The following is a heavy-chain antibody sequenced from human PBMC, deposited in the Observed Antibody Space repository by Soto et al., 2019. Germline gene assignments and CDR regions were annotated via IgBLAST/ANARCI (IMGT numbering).Heavy chain of an antibody. D-gene: IGHD1-26*01. CDR2: MNPNSGNT. CDR1: GYTFTSYD. J-gene: IGHJ4*02. CDR3: ARGFLEWEAPFDY. Sequence: QVQLVQSGAEVTKPGASVKVSCKASGYTFTSYDINWVRQATGQGLEWMGWMNPNSGNTGYAQKFQGRVTMTRNPSVSTAYMELSSLRSEDTAVYYCARGFLEWEAPFDYWGQGTLVTVSA. V-gene: IGHV1-8*01.